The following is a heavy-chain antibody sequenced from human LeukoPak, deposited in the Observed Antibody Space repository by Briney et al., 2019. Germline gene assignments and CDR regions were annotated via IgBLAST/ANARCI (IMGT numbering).Heavy chain of an antibody. CDR2: ISAYNGNT. CDR1: GYTFTSYG. D-gene: IGHD6-13*01. J-gene: IGHJ5*02. Sequence: ASVKVSCKASGYTFTSYGISWVRQAPGQGLEWMGWISAYNGNTNYAQKLQGRVTMTTDTSTSTAYMELRSLRSDDTAVYYCARDLGVRSSWRRFDPWGQGTLVTVSS. V-gene: IGHV1-18*01. CDR3: ARDLGVRSSWRRFDP.